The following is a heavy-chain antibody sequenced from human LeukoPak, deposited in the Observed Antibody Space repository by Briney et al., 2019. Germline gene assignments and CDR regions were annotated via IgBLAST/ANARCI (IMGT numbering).Heavy chain of an antibody. Sequence: SETLSLTCAVYGGSFSGYYWSWIRQPPGKGLEWIGEINHSGSTNYNPSLKSRVTISVDTSKNQFSLKLSSVTAADTAVYYCARVASSGWDYYFDYWGQGTLVTVSS. CDR3: ARVASSGWDYYFDY. CDR2: INHSGST. D-gene: IGHD6-19*01. V-gene: IGHV4-34*01. J-gene: IGHJ4*02. CDR1: GGSFSGYY.